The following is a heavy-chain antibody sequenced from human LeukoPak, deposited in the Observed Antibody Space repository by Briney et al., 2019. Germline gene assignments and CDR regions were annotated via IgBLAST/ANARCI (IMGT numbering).Heavy chain of an antibody. Sequence: GGSLRLSCAASGFTFSNYAMSWVRQAPGKGLEWVSTISRSGDTTFYADSVKGRFTISRDNSKNTLSLQMNSLRVEDTAVYYCAKDPQSSGWYGTFDYWGQGTSVTVSS. CDR2: ISRSGDTT. D-gene: IGHD6-19*01. CDR1: GFTFSNYA. J-gene: IGHJ4*02. V-gene: IGHV3-23*01. CDR3: AKDPQSSGWYGTFDY.